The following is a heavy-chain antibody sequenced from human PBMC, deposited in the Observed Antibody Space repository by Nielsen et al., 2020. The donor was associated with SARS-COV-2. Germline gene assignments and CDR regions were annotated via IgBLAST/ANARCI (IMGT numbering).Heavy chain of an antibody. Sequence: ASVKVSCKASGYTFTGHYMHWMRQAHGQGPECLGRVNPNSGATNYAQKFQGRVTLTRDASINTTYMELTRLTSDDTAVYYCARVRSSSGIWFDPWGQGTLVVVSS. CDR1: GYTFTGHY. CDR2: VNPNSGAT. V-gene: IGHV1-2*06. CDR3: ARVRSSSGIWFDP. D-gene: IGHD3-10*01. J-gene: IGHJ5*02.